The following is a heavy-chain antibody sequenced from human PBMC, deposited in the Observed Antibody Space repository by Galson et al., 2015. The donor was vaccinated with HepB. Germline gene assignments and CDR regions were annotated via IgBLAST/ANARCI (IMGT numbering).Heavy chain of an antibody. V-gene: IGHV1-3*01. CDR2: INVGNGNT. Sequence: SVKVSCKASGYTLTSYAMHWVRQAPGQRLEWMGRINVGNGNTKYSQKFQGRVTISRDTSASTAYMELSSLRSEDTAVYYCARGGLWFRESLDDAFDIWGQGTMVTVSS. CDR3: ARGGLWFRESLDDAFDI. D-gene: IGHD3-10*01. J-gene: IGHJ3*02. CDR1: GYTLTSYA.